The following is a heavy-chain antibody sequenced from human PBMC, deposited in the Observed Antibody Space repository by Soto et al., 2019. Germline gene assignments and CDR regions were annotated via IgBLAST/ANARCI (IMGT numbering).Heavy chain of an antibody. V-gene: IGHV4-39*01. CDR2: IYYSGTS. CDR1: GGSIRDDRYY. D-gene: IGHD2-2*01. Sequence: QLQLQESGPGLVKPSETLSLTCTVSGGSIRDDRYYWGWIRQPPGKGLEWIGSIYYSGTSSYNPSPKXRXTXXVDTSKKQLSLRLSSVTAADTAVYYGARLHCDSPNCVPLDPWGQGTLVIVSS. CDR3: ARLHCDSPNCVPLDP. J-gene: IGHJ5*02.